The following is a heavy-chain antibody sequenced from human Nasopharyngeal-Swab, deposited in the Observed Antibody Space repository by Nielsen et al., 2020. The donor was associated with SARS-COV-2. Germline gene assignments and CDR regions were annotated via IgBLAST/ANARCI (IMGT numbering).Heavy chain of an antibody. Sequence: GGSLRLSCAASGFTFDDYAMSWVRQAPGKGLEWVSAISGSGGSTYYADSVKGRFTISRDNSKNTLYLQMNSLRAEDTAVYYCAKGTGGYQLLYFDYWGQGTLVTVSS. CDR2: ISGSGGST. CDR3: AKGTGGYQLLYFDY. CDR1: GFTFDDYA. D-gene: IGHD2-2*01. V-gene: IGHV3-23*01. J-gene: IGHJ4*02.